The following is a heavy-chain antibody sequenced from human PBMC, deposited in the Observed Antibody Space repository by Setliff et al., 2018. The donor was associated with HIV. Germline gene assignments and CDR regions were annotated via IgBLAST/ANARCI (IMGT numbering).Heavy chain of an antibody. CDR2: IIPIIRSA. J-gene: IGHJ4*02. V-gene: IGHV1-69*06. CDR3: AKELSYCSGGNCYFDS. CDR1: GVTFTTYS. D-gene: IGHD2-15*01. Sequence: ASVKVSCKTSGVTFTTYSITWVRQAPGQGLEWMGGIIPIIRSAKYAQKFQGRVTITADKSTRTAYMELSSMRSEDTAVYYCAKELSYCSGGNCYFDSWGQGTLVTVSS.